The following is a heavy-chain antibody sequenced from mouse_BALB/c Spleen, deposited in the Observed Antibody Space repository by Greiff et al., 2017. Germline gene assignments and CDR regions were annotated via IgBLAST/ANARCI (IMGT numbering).Heavy chain of an antibody. J-gene: IGHJ4*01. V-gene: IGHV2-3*01. CDR1: GFSLTSYG. CDR2: IWGDGST. CDR3: AKEEGSYAMDY. Sequence: VKLMESGPGLVAPSQSLSITCTVSGFSLTSYGVSWVRQPPGKGLEWLGVIWGDGSTNYHSALLSRLSISKDNSKSQVFLKLNSLQTDDTATYYSAKEEGSYAMDYWGQGTSVTVSS.